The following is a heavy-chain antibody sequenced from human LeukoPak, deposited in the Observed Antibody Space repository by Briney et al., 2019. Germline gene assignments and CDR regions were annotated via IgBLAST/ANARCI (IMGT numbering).Heavy chain of an antibody. CDR3: ARVPRGYTIDY. J-gene: IGHJ4*02. V-gene: IGHV4-59*01. Sequence: PSETLSLTCTVSGDSISSYYWSWIRQPPGKGLEWIGYIYYSGSTNYNPSLKSRVTISVDTSKNQFSLKLSSVTAADTAVYYCARVPRGYTIDYWGQGTLVTVSS. CDR1: GDSISSYY. D-gene: IGHD5-18*01. CDR2: IYYSGST.